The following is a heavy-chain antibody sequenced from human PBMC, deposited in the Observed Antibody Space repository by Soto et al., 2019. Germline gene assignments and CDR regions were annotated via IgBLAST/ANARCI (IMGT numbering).Heavy chain of an antibody. V-gene: IGHV4-30-2*01. Sequence: QLQLQESGSGLVRPSQTLSLTCAVSGGSISSGGYSWNWIRQPPGKGLEWIGYIYHSGSTLYNPPLKSRVTTSVDKSKNQFSLKLSSVTAADTAVYYCARDHLEGNWFAPWGQGTLVTVSS. J-gene: IGHJ5*02. CDR1: GGSISSGGYS. CDR2: IYHSGST. CDR3: ARDHLEGNWFAP.